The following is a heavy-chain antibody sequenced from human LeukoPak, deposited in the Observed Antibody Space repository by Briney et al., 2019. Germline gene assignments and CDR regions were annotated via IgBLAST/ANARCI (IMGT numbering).Heavy chain of an antibody. J-gene: IGHJ5*02. Sequence: GGSLRLSCAASGFTFSSYSMNWVRQAPGKGLEWVSSISSSSSYIYYADSVKGRFTISRDNAKNSLYLQMNSLRAEDTAVYYCAKDVWTQNPPRAVTISWFDPWGQGTLVTVSS. CDR2: ISSSSSYI. CDR1: GFTFSSYS. V-gene: IGHV3-21*01. D-gene: IGHD3/OR15-3a*01. CDR3: AKDVWTQNPPRAVTISWFDP.